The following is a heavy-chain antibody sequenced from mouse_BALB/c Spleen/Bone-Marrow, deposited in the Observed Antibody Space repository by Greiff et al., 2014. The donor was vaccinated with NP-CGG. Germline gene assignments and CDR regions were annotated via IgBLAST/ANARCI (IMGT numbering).Heavy chain of an antibody. V-gene: IGHV1-67*01. Sequence: QVQLQQSGPELVRPGFSVKISCKGFGYTFTGYAIHWVKQSHAKTLEWIGVISSYSGNTNYNQKFKGRATMTVDKSSSTAYMELARLTSEDSAIYYCASTAGTQYDYFAYWGQGTILTVSS. D-gene: IGHD1-2*01. CDR3: ASTAGTQYDYFAY. J-gene: IGHJ2*01. CDR2: ISSYSGNT. CDR1: GYTFTGYA.